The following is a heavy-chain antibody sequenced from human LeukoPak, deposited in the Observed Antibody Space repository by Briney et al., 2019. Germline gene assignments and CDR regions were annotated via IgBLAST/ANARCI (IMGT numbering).Heavy chain of an antibody. D-gene: IGHD3-3*01. CDR1: GYAFTSYY. V-gene: IGHV1-46*03. Sequence: GASVKVSCKASGYAFTSYYMHWVRQAPGQGLEWMGIINPSGGSTSYAQKFQGRVTMTRDTSTSTVHMELSSLRSEDTAVYYCARRAYDFWSGLSYYFDYWGQGTLVTVSS. CDR2: INPSGGST. CDR3: ARRAYDFWSGLSYYFDY. J-gene: IGHJ4*02.